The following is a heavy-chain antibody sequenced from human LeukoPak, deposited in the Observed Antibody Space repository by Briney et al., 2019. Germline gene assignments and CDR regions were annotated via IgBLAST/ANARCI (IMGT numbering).Heavy chain of an antibody. CDR2: IYYSGSI. CDR3: ARAVSGRFDY. J-gene: IGHJ4*02. D-gene: IGHD6-19*01. CDR1: GGSMSPYH. V-gene: IGHV4-59*08. Sequence: SETLSLTCTVSGGSMSPYHWGWIRQPPGKGWEWTGYIYYSGSINYNPSLNSRVTISVDTSKNQFSLRLSSVTAADTAIYYCARAVSGRFDYWGQGTLVTVSS.